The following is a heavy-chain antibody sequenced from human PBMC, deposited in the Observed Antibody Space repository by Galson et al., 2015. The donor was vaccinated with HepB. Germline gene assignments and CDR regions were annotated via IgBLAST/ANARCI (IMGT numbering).Heavy chain of an antibody. J-gene: IGHJ4*02. CDR1: GFIFSNYG. CDR3: ARDSGNGGSQD. CDR2: IWYDGTYK. V-gene: IGHV3-33*01. D-gene: IGHD2-8*01. Sequence: SLRLSCAASGFIFSNYGMQWVRQAPGKGLEWVAHIWYDGTYKHYADSVKGRFTISRDNAKNTLFLQMNSLRAEATAVYYCARDSGNGGSQDWGQGTLVSVSS.